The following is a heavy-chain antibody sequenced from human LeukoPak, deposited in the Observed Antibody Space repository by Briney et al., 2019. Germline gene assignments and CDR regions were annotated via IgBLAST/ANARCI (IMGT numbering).Heavy chain of an antibody. CDR1: GGSFSGYS. CDR2: INHSGST. V-gene: IGHV4-34*01. Sequence: SETLSLTCAVYGGSFSGYSWSWIRQPPGKGLEWIGEINHSGSTNYNPSLKSRVTISVDTSKNQFSLKLSSVTAADTAVYYCARLRYYYGSGSYYNHYYYGMDVWGKGTTVTVSS. J-gene: IGHJ6*04. CDR3: ARLRYYYGSGSYYNHYYYGMDV. D-gene: IGHD3-10*01.